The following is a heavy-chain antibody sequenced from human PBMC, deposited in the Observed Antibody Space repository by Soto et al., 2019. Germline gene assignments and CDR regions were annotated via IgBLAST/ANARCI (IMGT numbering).Heavy chain of an antibody. V-gene: IGHV4-31*03. CDR2: IYYSGST. Sequence: PSETLSLTCTVSGVSISSGGYYWSWIRQHPGKGLEWIGYIYYSGSTYYNPSLKSRVTISVDTSKNQFSLKLSSVTAADTAVYYCATTTQGEDAFEIWGQGTMVTVSS. CDR3: ATTTQGEDAFEI. D-gene: IGHD4-17*01. CDR1: GVSISSGGYY. J-gene: IGHJ3*02.